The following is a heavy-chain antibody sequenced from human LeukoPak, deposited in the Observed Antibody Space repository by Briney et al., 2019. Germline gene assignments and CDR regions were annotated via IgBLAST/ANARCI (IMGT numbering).Heavy chain of an antibody. Sequence: ASVKVSCKASGYTFTGYYMHWVRQAPGQGLEWMGWINPNSGGTNYAQKFQGRVTMTRDTSISTAYMELSRLRSDDTAVNYCARDYGDYTPTDAFDIWGQGTMVTVSS. D-gene: IGHD4-17*01. CDR3: ARDYGDYTPTDAFDI. V-gene: IGHV1-2*02. CDR2: INPNSGGT. J-gene: IGHJ3*02. CDR1: GYTFTGYY.